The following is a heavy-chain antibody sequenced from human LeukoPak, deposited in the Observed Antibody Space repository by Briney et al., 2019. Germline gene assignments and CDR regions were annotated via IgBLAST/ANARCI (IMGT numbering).Heavy chain of an antibody. J-gene: IGHJ4*02. CDR2: DYYGGST. V-gene: IGHV4-59*01. CDR3: ARGGIRGYSAFDNLDF. D-gene: IGHD5-12*01. Sequence: KSSETLSLTCAVSGASINDFYWTWIRQPPGKGLEWIGYDYYGGSTNYNPSLKSRVSMSVDTSKNQFSLTLTSVTVADTAFYYCARGGIRGYSAFDNLDFWGLGTHVTVSS. CDR1: GASINDFY.